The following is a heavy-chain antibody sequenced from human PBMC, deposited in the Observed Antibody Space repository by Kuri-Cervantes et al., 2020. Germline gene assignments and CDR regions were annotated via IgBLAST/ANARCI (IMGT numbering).Heavy chain of an antibody. Sequence: ASVKVSCKASGYTFTGYYMHWVRQAPGQGLEWMGWINPNSGGTNYAQKFQGWVTMTRDTSISTAYMELSRLRSGDTAVYYCARGRGYYYDSSGYYYGGGYYYYGMDVWGQGTTVTVSS. V-gene: IGHV1-2*04. CDR3: ARGRGYYYDSSGYYYGGGYYYYGMDV. CDR2: INPNSGGT. J-gene: IGHJ6*02. D-gene: IGHD3-22*01. CDR1: GYTFTGYY.